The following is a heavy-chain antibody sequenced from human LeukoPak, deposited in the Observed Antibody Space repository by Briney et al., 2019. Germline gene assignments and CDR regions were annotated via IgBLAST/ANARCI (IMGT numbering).Heavy chain of an antibody. D-gene: IGHD4-17*01. Sequence: PGGSLRLSCAVSGITLSNYGMSWVRQAPGKGLEWVGRIKKTTDGATTDYAAPVKDRFTISRDDSKDTLFLQMNSLKTEDTAVYYCTTDFLKYGATFDYWGQGSLVTVSS. CDR1: GITLSNYG. J-gene: IGHJ4*02. V-gene: IGHV3-15*01. CDR3: TTDFLKYGATFDY. CDR2: IKKTTDGATT.